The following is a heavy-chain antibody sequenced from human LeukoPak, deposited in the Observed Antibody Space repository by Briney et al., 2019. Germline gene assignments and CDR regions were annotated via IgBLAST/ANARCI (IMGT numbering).Heavy chain of an antibody. D-gene: IGHD3-22*01. V-gene: IGHV3-30*18. J-gene: IGHJ4*02. CDR2: ISYDGSNK. CDR3: AKACRGRYYYDNSGYYYSCLDY. Sequence: GGSLRLSCAASGFTFSSYGMHWVRQAPGKGLEWVAVISYDGSNKYYADSVKGRFTISRDNSKNTLYLQMNSLRAEDTAVYYCAKACRGRYYYDNSGYYYSCLDYWGQGTLVTVSS. CDR1: GFTFSSYG.